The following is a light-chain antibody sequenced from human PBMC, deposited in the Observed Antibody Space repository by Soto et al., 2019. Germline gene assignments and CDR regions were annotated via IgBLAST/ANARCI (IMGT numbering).Light chain of an antibody. V-gene: IGKV1-39*01. CDR3: QQSYSTPYT. J-gene: IGKJ2*01. CDR2: AAS. CDR1: QSISSY. Sequence: DIQMTQSPSSLSASVGDRVTITCRASQSISSYLNWYQQKPVKAPKLLIYAASSLQSGVPSRFSGSGSGTDFTITISSLQPEDFATYYCQQSYSTPYTFGQGTKLEIK.